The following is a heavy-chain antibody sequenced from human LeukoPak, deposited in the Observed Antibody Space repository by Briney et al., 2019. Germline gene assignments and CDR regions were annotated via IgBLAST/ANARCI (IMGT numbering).Heavy chain of an antibody. CDR2: ISGGST. J-gene: IGHJ4*02. CDR3: ARDSRYGYSNDY. Sequence: GGSLRLSCAASGFTVSSNEMSWVRQAPGKVLEWVSSISGGSTYYADSRKGRFTISRDNSKNTLHLQMNSLRAEDTAVYYCARDSRYGYSNDYWGQGTLVTVSS. CDR1: GFTVSSNE. V-gene: IGHV3-38-3*01. D-gene: IGHD5-18*01.